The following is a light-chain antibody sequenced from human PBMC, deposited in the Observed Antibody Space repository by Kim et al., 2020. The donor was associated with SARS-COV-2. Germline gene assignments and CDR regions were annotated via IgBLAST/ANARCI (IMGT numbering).Light chain of an antibody. CDR1: QSISNW. CDR3: QQYNTYSL. J-gene: IGKJ2*01. Sequence: DIQLTQSPSTLSASVGDSVTITCRASQSISNWLAWYQQKPGKGPKLLIYEASKLEIGVPSRFSGSGSETEFTLTISSLQPDDFATYYCQQYNTYSLFGQWTKLEI. CDR2: EAS. V-gene: IGKV1-5*03.